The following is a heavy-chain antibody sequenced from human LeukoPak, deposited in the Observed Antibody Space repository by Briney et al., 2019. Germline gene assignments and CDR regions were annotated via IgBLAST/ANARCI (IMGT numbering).Heavy chain of an antibody. CDR3: ARTTQCKRGWELQAYYYMDV. CDR1: GGSFSGYY. CDR2: INHSGST. V-gene: IGHV4-34*01. D-gene: IGHD1-26*01. J-gene: IGHJ6*03. Sequence: PSETLSLTCAVYGGSFSGYYWSWIRQPPGKGLEWIGEINHSGSTNYNPSLKSRVTISVDTSKNQFSLKLSSVSAADTAVHYCARTTQCKRGWELQAYYYMDVWGKGTTVTVSS.